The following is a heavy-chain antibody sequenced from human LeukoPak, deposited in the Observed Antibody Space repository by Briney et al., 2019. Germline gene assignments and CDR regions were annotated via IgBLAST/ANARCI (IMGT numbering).Heavy chain of an antibody. CDR1: GFTFDDYA. Sequence: GGSLRLSCAASGFTFDDYAMPWVRQAPGKGLEWVSGISWNSGNIGYADSVKGRFTISRDNAKNSLYLQMNSLRAEDTALYYCAKGYSSGYGSYWYFDLWGRGTLVTVSS. V-gene: IGHV3-9*01. CDR2: ISWNSGNI. D-gene: IGHD3-22*01. CDR3: AKGYSSGYGSYWYFDL. J-gene: IGHJ2*01.